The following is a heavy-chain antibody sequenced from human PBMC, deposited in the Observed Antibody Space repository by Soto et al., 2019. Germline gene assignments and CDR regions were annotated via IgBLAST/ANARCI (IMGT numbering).Heavy chain of an antibody. CDR2: ISGSGGST. J-gene: IGHJ4*02. CDR3: AKGPALFYHFDY. V-gene: IGHV3-23*01. CDR1: GFTFSSYA. Sequence: GESLKISCAASGFTFSSYAMSWVRQAPGKGLEWVSAISGSGGSTYYADSVKGRFTISRDNSKNTLYLQMNSLRAEDTAVYYCAKGPALFYHFDYWGQGTLVTVSS. D-gene: IGHD2-21*01.